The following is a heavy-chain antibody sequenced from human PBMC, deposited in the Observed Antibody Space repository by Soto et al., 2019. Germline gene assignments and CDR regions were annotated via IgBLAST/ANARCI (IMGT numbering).Heavy chain of an antibody. Sequence: QVQLVQSGAEVKKPGASVKVSCKTSGYTFTRYDINWVRQAPGQGLEGMGWTNPKSGYTGSTQKFQGRITMTRDSSISTAYMELNSLTSEDTAVYYCARTVGDLDYWGQGTLVTVSS. CDR2: TNPKSGYT. CDR1: GYTFTRYD. D-gene: IGHD4-17*01. CDR3: ARTVGDLDY. J-gene: IGHJ4*02. V-gene: IGHV1-8*01.